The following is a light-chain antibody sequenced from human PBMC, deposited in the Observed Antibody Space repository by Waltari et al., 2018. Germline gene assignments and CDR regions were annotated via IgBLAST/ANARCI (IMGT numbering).Light chain of an antibody. CDR1: QSLSNL. V-gene: IGKV1-5*03. CDR3: QQYRNLWT. CDR2: KAS. J-gene: IGKJ1*01. Sequence: DIQMTQSPSTLSASVGDRVTITCRASQSLSNLLAWYQQKPGKAPKVLFYKASTLESGVPTRFSGSGSGTEFTLTISRLQPDDFATYYCQQYRNLWTFGQGTKVEIK.